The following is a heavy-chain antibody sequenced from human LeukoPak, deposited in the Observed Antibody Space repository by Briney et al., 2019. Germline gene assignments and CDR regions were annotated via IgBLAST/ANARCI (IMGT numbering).Heavy chain of an antibody. CDR3: TRRGEVGAFDI. D-gene: IGHD3-10*01. J-gene: IGHJ3*02. V-gene: IGHV3-74*01. CDR2: CDSDGSGT. CDR1: GVTFSIYW. Sequence: PGGSLRLSCAASGVTFSIYWMYWVRQAPGKGLMWVSRCDSDGSGTTYVDSVKGRFTISRDNVKNTLYLQMNSLRADDTAVYYCTRRGEVGAFDIWGQGTMVTVSS.